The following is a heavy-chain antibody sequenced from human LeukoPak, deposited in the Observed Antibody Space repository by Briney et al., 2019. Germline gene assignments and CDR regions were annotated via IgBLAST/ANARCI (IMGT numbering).Heavy chain of an antibody. CDR3: ARSAGHFDY. CDR1: GDSLSSKGAA. J-gene: IGHJ4*02. Sequence: SQTLSLTCVISGDSLSSKGAAWNWIRQSPSRGLEWLGRTYYRSKWHNDYTLSVKSRITIDPDTSKNQFSLQLNSVTPEDMAVYYCARSAGHFDYWGQGTLVTVSS. CDR2: TYYRSKWHN. V-gene: IGHV6-1*01.